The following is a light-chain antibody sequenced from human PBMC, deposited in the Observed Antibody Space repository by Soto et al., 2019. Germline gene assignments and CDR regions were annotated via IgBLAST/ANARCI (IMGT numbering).Light chain of an antibody. CDR1: QSVSSY. CDR3: QQYGSSPT. J-gene: IGKJ4*01. V-gene: IGKV3-20*01. Sequence: EIVLTQSPATPSLSPGERATLSCRASQSVSSYLAWYQQKPGQAPRLLIYGASSRATGIPDRFSGSGSGTDFTLTISRLEPEDFAVYYCQQYGSSPTFGGGTKVDIK. CDR2: GAS.